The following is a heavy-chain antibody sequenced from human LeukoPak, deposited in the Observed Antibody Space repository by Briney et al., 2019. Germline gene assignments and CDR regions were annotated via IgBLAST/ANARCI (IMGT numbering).Heavy chain of an antibody. CDR3: ASLGRNNVSPGAFDI. J-gene: IGHJ3*02. Sequence: GASVKVSCKASGYTFTGYYMHWVRQAPGQGLEWMGWINPNSGGTNYAQKFQGRVTMTRDTSISTAYMELSSLRSEDTAVYYCASLGRNNVSPGAFDIWGQGTMVTVSS. D-gene: IGHD1/OR15-1a*01. CDR2: INPNSGGT. V-gene: IGHV1-2*02. CDR1: GYTFTGYY.